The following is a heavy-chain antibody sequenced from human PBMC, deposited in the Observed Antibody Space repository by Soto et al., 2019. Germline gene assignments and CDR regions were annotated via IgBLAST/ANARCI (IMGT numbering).Heavy chain of an antibody. CDR3: ARGRIMITFGGVTVLYGMDV. J-gene: IGHJ6*02. CDR2: IKHSGST. D-gene: IGHD3-16*02. Sequence: PSETLSLTCAVYGGSFSGYNWSWIRQPPGKGLEWIGEIKHSGSTNYNPSLKSRVTISVDTSKNQFSLKLSSVTAADTAVYYCARGRIMITFGGVTVLYGMDVWGQGTTVTVSS. V-gene: IGHV4-34*01. CDR1: GGSFSGYN.